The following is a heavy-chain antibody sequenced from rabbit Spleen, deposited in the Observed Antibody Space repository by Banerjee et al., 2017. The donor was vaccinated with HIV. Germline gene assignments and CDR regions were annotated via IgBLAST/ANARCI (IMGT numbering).Heavy chain of an antibody. J-gene: IGHJ4*01. D-gene: IGHD4-1*01. CDR3: ARDLAGVIGWNFKL. Sequence: EQLEESGGGLVKPEGSLTLTCTASGFTISSSDYMCWVRQAPGKGLEWIACIYVVGSGDTDHANWATGRFSVSKTSSATVTLQMTSLTAADTATYFCARDLAGVIGWNFKLWGPGTLVTVS. CDR2: IYVVGSGDT. V-gene: IGHV1S45*01. CDR1: GFTISSSDY.